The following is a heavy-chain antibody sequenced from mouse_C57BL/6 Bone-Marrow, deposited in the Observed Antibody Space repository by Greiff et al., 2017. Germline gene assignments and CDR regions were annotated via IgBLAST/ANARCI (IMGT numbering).Heavy chain of an antibody. Sequence: QVQLKESGAELVRPGTSVKVSCKASGYAFTNYLIEWVKQRPGQGLEWIGVINPGSGGTNYNEKFKGKATLTADKSSSTAYMQLSSLTSEDSAVYFCARSHYSNYFDYWGQGTTLTVSA. D-gene: IGHD2-5*01. CDR1: GYAFTNYL. CDR2: INPGSGGT. CDR3: ARSHYSNYFDY. J-gene: IGHJ2*01. V-gene: IGHV1-54*01.